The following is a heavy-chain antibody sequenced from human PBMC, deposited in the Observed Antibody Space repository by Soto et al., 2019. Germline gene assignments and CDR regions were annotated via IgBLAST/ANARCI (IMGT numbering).Heavy chain of an antibody. CDR1: GGSINSGDYY. CDR3: AKGFGNYWAFDY. CDR2: IYYSGST. V-gene: IGHV4-30-4*01. Sequence: ASETLSLTCPVSGGSINSGDYYWSWIRQPPGKGLEWIGYIYYSGSTYYNPSLKSRVSISADTSKNQFSLKLSSVTAADTAVYYCAKGFGNYWAFDYWGQGTLVTVSS. J-gene: IGHJ4*02. D-gene: IGHD1-26*01.